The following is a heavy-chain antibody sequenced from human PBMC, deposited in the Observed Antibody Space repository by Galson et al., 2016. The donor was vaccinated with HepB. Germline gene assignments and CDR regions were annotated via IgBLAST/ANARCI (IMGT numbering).Heavy chain of an antibody. CDR1: GFTFSTFA. CDR2: ISGSGGTT. V-gene: IGHV3-23*01. D-gene: IGHD6-19*01. Sequence: SLRLSCAASGFTFSTFAMTWVRQAPGKGLEWVSTISGSGGTTFYAESVRGRFTISRDNSRNTVYLQMDALRAEDTAIYYCAKDVTLGLGSGWYDAAFDIWGRGTVVTVSS. CDR3: AKDVTLGLGSGWYDAAFDI. J-gene: IGHJ3*02.